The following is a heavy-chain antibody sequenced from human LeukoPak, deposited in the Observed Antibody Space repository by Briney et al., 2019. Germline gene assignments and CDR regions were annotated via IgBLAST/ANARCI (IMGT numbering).Heavy chain of an antibody. CDR3: AREVVVPAAGRWFDP. CDR1: GFTVSSNY. Sequence: PGRSLRLSCAASGFTVSSNYMSWVRQAPGRGLEWVSVIYSGGSTYYADSVKGRFTISRDNSENTLYLQMNSLRAEDTAVYYCAREVVVPAAGRWFDPWGQGTLVTVSS. D-gene: IGHD2-2*01. CDR2: IYSGGST. V-gene: IGHV3-53*01. J-gene: IGHJ5*02.